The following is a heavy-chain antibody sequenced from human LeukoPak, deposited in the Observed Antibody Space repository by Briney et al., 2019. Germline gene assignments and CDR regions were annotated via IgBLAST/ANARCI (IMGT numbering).Heavy chain of an antibody. V-gene: IGHV3-30-3*02. J-gene: IGHJ5*02. Sequence: GRSLRLSCAASGFTFSSYAMHWVRQAPGKGLEWVAVISYDGSNKYYADSVKGRFTISRDNSKSTLYLQMNSLRAEDTAVYYCAKDGYCSGGGCYRWFDPWGQGTLVTVSS. CDR3: AKDGYCSGGGCYRWFDP. CDR1: GFTFSSYA. CDR2: ISYDGSNK. D-gene: IGHD2-15*01.